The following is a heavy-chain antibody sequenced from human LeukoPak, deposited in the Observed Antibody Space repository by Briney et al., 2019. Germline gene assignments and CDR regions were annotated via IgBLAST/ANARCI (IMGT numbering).Heavy chain of an antibody. CDR3: ARGSRLVVPAAISPIVY. V-gene: IGHV3-7*01. D-gene: IGHD2-2*02. J-gene: IGHJ4*02. Sequence: DSLKGRFTISRDNTKNSLYLQMNSLRAEDTAVYYCARGSRLVVPAAISPIVYWGQGTLVTVSS.